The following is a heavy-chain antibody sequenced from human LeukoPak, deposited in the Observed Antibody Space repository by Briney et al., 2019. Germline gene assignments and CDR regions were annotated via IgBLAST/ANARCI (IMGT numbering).Heavy chain of an antibody. Sequence: SETLSLTCTVSGGSVSGGNYFCTWIRQPPGKGLEWIGYMYYSGSTYYNPSLKSRVIRSVDPSKNQFTLKLTSVSAADTTMYYCARATAAIFDWFDSWGQGTLVTVSS. CDR2: MYYSGST. D-gene: IGHD2-21*02. J-gene: IGHJ5*01. CDR3: ARATAAIFDWFDS. CDR1: GGSVSGGNYF. V-gene: IGHV4-30-4*01.